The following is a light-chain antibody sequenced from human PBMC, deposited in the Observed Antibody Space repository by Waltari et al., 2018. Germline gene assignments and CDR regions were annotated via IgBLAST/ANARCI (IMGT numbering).Light chain of an antibody. CDR2: RDN. Sequence: SYDLPQPLSVSVALGQTALITCGGNNIGANSVHWYQQKPGQAPLLVIYRDNTRPPRIPERFSGSNSENTATLTISGAQAADEADYYCQVWDSNTAVFGGGTHLTVL. CDR1: NIGANS. J-gene: IGLJ7*01. CDR3: QVWDSNTAV. V-gene: IGLV3-9*01.